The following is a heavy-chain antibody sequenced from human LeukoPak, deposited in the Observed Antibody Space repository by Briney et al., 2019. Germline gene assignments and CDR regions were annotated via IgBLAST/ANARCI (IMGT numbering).Heavy chain of an antibody. V-gene: IGHV3-30*02. D-gene: IGHD6-13*01. CDR2: IRYDGSNK. CDR3: AKDSGYTSSWYFGDY. CDR1: GFTFSSYG. Sequence: GGSLRLSCVASGFTFSSYGMHWVRQAPGRGLEWVAFIRYDGSNKYYVDSVKGRFTISKDNSKNTLYLQMNSLRAEDTAFYYCAKDSGYTSSWYFGDYWGQGTLVIVSS. J-gene: IGHJ4*02.